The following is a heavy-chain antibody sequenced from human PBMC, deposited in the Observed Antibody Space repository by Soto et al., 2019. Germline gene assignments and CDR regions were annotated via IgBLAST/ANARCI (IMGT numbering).Heavy chain of an antibody. V-gene: IGHV3-33*01. CDR3: ARDPSDFWSGYSFDY. J-gene: IGHJ4*02. CDR1: GFTFSSYG. CDR2: IWYDRSKK. D-gene: IGHD3-3*01. Sequence: GGSLRLSCAASGFTFSSYGMHWVRQAPGKGLEWVAVIWYDRSKKYYADSVKGRFTISRDNSKNTLYLQMNSLRAEDTAVYYCARDPSDFWSGYSFDYWGQGTLVTVSS.